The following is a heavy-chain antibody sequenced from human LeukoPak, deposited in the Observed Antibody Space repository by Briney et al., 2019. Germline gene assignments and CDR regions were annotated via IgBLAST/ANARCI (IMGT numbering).Heavy chain of an antibody. V-gene: IGHV4-34*01. J-gene: IGHJ4*02. CDR2: INHSGST. D-gene: IGHD3-22*01. Sequence: SETLSLTCAVYGGSFSGYYWSWIRQPPGKGLEWIGEINHSGSTNYNPSLKSRVTISVDTSKNQFSLKLSSVTAADTAVYYCARGDSSYYYDSSGYHYWGQGTLVTVSS. CDR1: GGSFSGYY. CDR3: ARGDSSYYYDSSGYHY.